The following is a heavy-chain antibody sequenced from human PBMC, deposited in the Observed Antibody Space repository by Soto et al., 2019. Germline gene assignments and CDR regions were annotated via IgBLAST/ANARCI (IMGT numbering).Heavy chain of an antibody. V-gene: IGHV3-23*01. CDR1: GFTFSSYA. D-gene: IGHD3-16*01. J-gene: IGHJ4*02. Sequence: PGGSLRLSCAASGFTFSSYAMSWVRQAPGKGLEWVSAISGSGGSTYYADSVKGRFTISRDNSKNTLYLQMNSLRAEDTAVYYCAKGSARVWESGKFDYWGQGTLVTVSS. CDR2: ISGSGGST. CDR3: AKGSARVWESGKFDY.